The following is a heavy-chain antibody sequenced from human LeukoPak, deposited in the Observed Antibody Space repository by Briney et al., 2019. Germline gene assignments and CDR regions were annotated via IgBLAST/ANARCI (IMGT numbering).Heavy chain of an antibody. CDR3: ARELRTGVGATDY. Sequence: ASVKVSCKPSGYTFTSYYMHWVRQAPGQGLEWVGIINPRGDGTNYAQKFQGRVTMTRDTSTSTVYMELSSLRSEDTAVYFCARELRTGVGATDYWGQGTLVTVSS. CDR1: GYTFTSYY. V-gene: IGHV1-46*01. J-gene: IGHJ4*02. D-gene: IGHD1-26*01. CDR2: INPRGDGT.